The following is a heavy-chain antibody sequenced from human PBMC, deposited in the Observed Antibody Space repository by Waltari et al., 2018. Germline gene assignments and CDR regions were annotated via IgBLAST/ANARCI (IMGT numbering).Heavy chain of an antibody. CDR3: AKDIGGTLGRGAFDI. V-gene: IGHV4-34*01. CDR2: INHSGST. CDR1: GGSFSGYY. D-gene: IGHD1-26*01. J-gene: IGHJ3*02. Sequence: QVQLQQWGAGLLKPSETLSLTCAVYGGSFSGYYWSWIRQPPGKGLAWIGEINHSGSTNYNPSLKSRVTISRDNAKNSLYLQMNSLRAEDMALYYCAKDIGGTLGRGAFDIWGQGTMVTVSS.